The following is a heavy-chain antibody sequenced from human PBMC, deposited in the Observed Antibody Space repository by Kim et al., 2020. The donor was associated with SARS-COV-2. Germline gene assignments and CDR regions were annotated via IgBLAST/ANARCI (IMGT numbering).Heavy chain of an antibody. D-gene: IGHD3-10*01. CDR2: ISWNSGSI. J-gene: IGHJ6*02. V-gene: IGHV3-9*01. Sequence: GGSLRLSCAASGFTFDDYAMHWVRQAPGKGLEWVSGISWNSGSIGYADSVKGRFTISRDNAKNSLYLQMNSLRAEDTALYYCAKSYSGSYDHYYYYGMDVWGQGTTVTVSS. CDR1: GFTFDDYA. CDR3: AKSYSGSYDHYYYYGMDV.